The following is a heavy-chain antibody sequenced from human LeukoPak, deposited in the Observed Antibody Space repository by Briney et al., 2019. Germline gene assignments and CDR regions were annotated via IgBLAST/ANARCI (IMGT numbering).Heavy chain of an antibody. Sequence: PGGSLRLSCAASGFTFSSYAMHWVRQDPGKGLECVAVISYDGSNKYYADSVKGRFTISRDNSKNTLYLQMNSLRAEDTAVYYCARVFTTVTTRSAVDYWGQGTLVTVSS. CDR2: ISYDGSNK. CDR3: ARVFTTVTTRSAVDY. CDR1: GFTFSSYA. V-gene: IGHV3-30*04. J-gene: IGHJ4*02. D-gene: IGHD4-11*01.